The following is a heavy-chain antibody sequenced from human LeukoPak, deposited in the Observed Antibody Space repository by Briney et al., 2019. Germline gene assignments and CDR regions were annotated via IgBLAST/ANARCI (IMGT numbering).Heavy chain of an antibody. D-gene: IGHD6-19*01. CDR1: GGSISSGGYY. CDR3: TRQNSVAGTSFDY. J-gene: IGHJ4*02. V-gene: IGHV4-39*01. CDR2: IFYSGST. Sequence: PSETLSLTCTVSGGSISSGGYYWSWIRQSPGKGLEWIGSIFYSGSTYYTPSLKSRVTISVDTSKNQFSLKLSSVTAADTAVYYCTRQNSVAGTSFDYWGQGTLVTVSS.